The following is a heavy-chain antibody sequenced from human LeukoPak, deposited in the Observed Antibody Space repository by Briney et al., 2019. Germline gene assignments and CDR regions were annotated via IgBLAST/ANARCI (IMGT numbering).Heavy chain of an antibody. V-gene: IGHV1-69*05. Sequence: GSSVKVSCKASGGTFSSYAISWLRQAPGQGLEWMGGIIPIFGTANYAQKFQGRVTITTDESTSTAYMELSSLRSEDTAVYYCARTGGQIQLWSTGIDYWGQGTLVTVSS. CDR2: IIPIFGTA. J-gene: IGHJ4*02. D-gene: IGHD5-18*01. CDR3: ARTGGQIQLWSTGIDY. CDR1: GGTFSSYA.